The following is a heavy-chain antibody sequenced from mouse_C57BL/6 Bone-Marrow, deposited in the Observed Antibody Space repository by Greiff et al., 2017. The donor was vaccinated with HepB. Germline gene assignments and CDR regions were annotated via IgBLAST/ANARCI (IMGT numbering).Heavy chain of an antibody. CDR3: ARAAYFLAWFAY. CDR2: ISDGGSYT. J-gene: IGHJ3*01. Sequence: EVQLVESGGGLVKPGGSLKLSCAASGFTFSSYAMSWVRQTPEKRLEWVATISDGGSYTYYPDNVKGRFTISRDNAKNNLYLQMSHLKSEDTAMYYCARAAYFLAWFAYWGQGTLVTVSA. CDR1: GFTFSSYA. V-gene: IGHV5-4*01. D-gene: IGHD2-10*01.